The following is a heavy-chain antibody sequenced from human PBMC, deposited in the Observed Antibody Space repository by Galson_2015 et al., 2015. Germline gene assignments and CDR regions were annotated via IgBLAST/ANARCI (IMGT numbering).Heavy chain of an antibody. CDR1: GGTFSSYA. V-gene: IGHV1-69*13. Sequence: SVKVSCKASGGTFSSYAVNWVRQAPGQGLEWMGGIIPIFGTINSAQKFQGRVPDTAEESTSTAHMEQSSLTSEDTAVHYCPRGGNWNVLGDWGQGTLVTGSS. D-gene: IGHD1-20*01. CDR3: PRGGNWNVLGD. J-gene: IGHJ4*02. CDR2: IIPIFGTI.